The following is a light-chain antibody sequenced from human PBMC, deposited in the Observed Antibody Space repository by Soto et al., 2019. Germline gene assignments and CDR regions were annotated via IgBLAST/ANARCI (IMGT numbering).Light chain of an antibody. CDR1: SSDVGGYNY. V-gene: IGLV2-14*01. J-gene: IGLJ1*01. Sequence: QSALTQPASVSGSPGQSITISCTGTSSDVGGYNYVSWYQQHPGKAPKLMLYDVSNRPSGVSNRFSGSKSGNTASLTISGLHAEDEADYYCSSYTSSSTLVVFGTGTKLTVL. CDR2: DVS. CDR3: SSYTSSSTLVV.